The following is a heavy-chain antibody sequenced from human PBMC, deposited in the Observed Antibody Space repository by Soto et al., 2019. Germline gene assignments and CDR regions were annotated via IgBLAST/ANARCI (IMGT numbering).Heavy chain of an antibody. D-gene: IGHD3-22*01. CDR1: GFTFSSYS. CDR3: TREGDGSGFFSDF. CDR2: ISGRSNTI. V-gene: IGHV3-48*01. Sequence: PGGSLRLSCAASGFTFSSYSMNWVRQAPGKGLEWVSFISGRSNTIYYADSVKGQFTISRDNAKNSLYLLMNSLRAEDTAVYYCTREGDGSGFFSDFWGQGALVTVSS. J-gene: IGHJ4*02.